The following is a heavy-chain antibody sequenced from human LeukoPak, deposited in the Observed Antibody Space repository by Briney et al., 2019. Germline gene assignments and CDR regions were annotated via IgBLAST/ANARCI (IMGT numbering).Heavy chain of an antibody. Sequence: SQTLSLTCTVSGGSISSGGYYWSWIRQHPGKGLEWIGYIYYSGSTYYNPSLKSRVTISVDTSKNQFSLKLSSVTAADTAEYYCARRYYYDSSVHFDYWGQGTLVTVSS. V-gene: IGHV4-31*03. CDR2: IYYSGST. CDR3: ARRYYYDSSVHFDY. J-gene: IGHJ4*02. CDR1: GGSISSGGYY. D-gene: IGHD3-22*01.